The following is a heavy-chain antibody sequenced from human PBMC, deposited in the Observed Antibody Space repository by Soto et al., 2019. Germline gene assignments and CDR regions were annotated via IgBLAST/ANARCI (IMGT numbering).Heavy chain of an antibody. V-gene: IGHV1-69*01. Sequence: QVQLVQSGAEVKKPGSSVKVSCKTSGGTFSSYAISWVRQAPGQGLEWMGGSIPIFGTANYAQKFQGRVTITADESTSTAYMELSSLRSDDTAVYYFAREGWELLYYFQRWGKGTLVNVSS. CDR3: AREGWELLYYFQR. CDR1: GGTFSSYA. CDR2: SIPIFGTA. J-gene: IGHJ1*01. D-gene: IGHD1-26*01.